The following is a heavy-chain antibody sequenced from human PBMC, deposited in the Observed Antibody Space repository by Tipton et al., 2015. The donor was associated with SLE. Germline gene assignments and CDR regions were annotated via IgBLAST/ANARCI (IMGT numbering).Heavy chain of an antibody. Sequence: TLSLTCSLSGASISSGSYFWTWIRHPAGKSLEWIGRVFVSGDTNYNPSVKSRVTISVDTSQNQFSLRPSSVTAADAAVYYCARALDALDIWGQGTMVTVSS. J-gene: IGHJ3*02. CDR3: ARALDALDI. CDR2: VFVSGDT. CDR1: GASISSGSYF. V-gene: IGHV4-61*02.